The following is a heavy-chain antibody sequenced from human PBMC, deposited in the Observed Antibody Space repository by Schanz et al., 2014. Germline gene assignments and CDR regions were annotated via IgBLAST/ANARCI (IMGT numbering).Heavy chain of an antibody. CDR3: AREVGLYDRGWFDP. CDR2: INPSGGST. CDR1: GYTFTSDS. J-gene: IGHJ5*02. V-gene: IGHV1-46*01. Sequence: QVHLVQSGAEVKKPGASVKVSCKASGYTFTSDSMHWVRQAPGQGLEWMGMINPSGGSTTYAQKFQGRVTMTRDTSMSTAYIELHILTSEDTAVYYCAREVGLYDRGWFDPWGQGTLXIVSS. D-gene: IGHD3-22*01.